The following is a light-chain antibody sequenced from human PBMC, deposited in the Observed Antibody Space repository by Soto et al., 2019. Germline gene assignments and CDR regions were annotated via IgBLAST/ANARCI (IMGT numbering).Light chain of an antibody. J-gene: IGKJ1*01. CDR3: QQYYTYPWT. V-gene: IGKV1-5*01. CDR2: DAS. Sequence: GDRVTITRRASQSINARLAWHQQKPGKVPKVLIYDASNLKSGVPSRFSGSGSGTEFTLTISSLQPDDFATYYCQQYYTYPWTFGQGTKVDIK. CDR1: QSINAR.